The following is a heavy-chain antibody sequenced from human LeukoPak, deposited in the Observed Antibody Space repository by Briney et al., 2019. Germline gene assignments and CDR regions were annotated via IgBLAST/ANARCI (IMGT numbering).Heavy chain of an antibody. CDR3: TRDFYLSTEGFSGVAAMVAY. CDR1: GYIFNAYY. J-gene: IGHJ4*02. CDR2: INPNSGGT. Sequence: ASVKVSCKASGYIFNAYYMQWVRQAPGQGLEWMGWINPNSGGTKYAQKFQGRVTMSRDRSMSVVYMELSRLTSDDTAAYYCTRDFYLSTEGFSGVAAMVAYWGQGSLVTVSS. V-gene: IGHV1-2*02. D-gene: IGHD3-3*01.